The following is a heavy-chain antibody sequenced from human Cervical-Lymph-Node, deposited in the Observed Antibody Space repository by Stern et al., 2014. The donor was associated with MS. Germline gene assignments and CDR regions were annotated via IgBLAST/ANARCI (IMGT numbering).Heavy chain of an antibody. J-gene: IGHJ4*02. Sequence: EDQLVESGGGLVQPGGSLRLSCAARGFTFSNYFMSWVRQAPGKGLQWVSGISASAGNTYYADSVKGRFTISRDNSKNTLDLQLNSLRADDTAVYFCAKEPYYDVWGQGTLVTVSS. CDR3: AKEPYYDV. V-gene: IGHV3-23*04. CDR2: ISASAGNT. CDR1: GFTFSNYF. D-gene: IGHD1-26*01.